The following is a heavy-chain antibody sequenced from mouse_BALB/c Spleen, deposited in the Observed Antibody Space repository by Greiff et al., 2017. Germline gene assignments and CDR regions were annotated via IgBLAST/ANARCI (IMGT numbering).Heavy chain of an antibody. CDR2: ISTYYGDA. J-gene: IGHJ3*01. V-gene: IGHV1S137*01. CDR3: ARGRTARATSFAY. D-gene: IGHD3-2*01. Sequence: VQLQQSGAELVRPGVSVKISCKGSGYTFTDYAMHWVKQSHAKSLEWIGVISTYYGDASYNQKFKGKATMTVDKSSSTAYMELARLTSEDSAIYYCARGRTARATSFAYWGQGTLVTVSA. CDR1: GYTFTDYA.